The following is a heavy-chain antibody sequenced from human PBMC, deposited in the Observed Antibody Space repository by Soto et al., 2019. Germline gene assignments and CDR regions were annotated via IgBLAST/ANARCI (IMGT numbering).Heavy chain of an antibody. CDR3: ATDWYCSGGSCYPFDY. J-gene: IGHJ4*02. CDR1: GFTFSSYS. Sequence: PGGSLRLSXAASGFTFSSYSMNWVRQAPGNGLEWVSSISSSSSYIYYADSVKGRFTISRDNAKNSLYLQMNSLRAEDTAVYYCATDWYCSGGSCYPFDYWGQGTLVTVSS. D-gene: IGHD2-15*01. V-gene: IGHV3-21*01. CDR2: ISSSSSYI.